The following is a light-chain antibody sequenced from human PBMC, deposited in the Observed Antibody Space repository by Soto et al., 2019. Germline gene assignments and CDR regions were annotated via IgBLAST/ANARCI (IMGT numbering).Light chain of an antibody. CDR2: LVGSGNY. Sequence: QPVLTQSSSASASLGSSVKLTCTLSSGHSSYIIAWHQQQPGKAPRYLMKLVGSGNYNKGSGVPDRFSGSSSGADRYLTISNLQSEDEADYYCDTWDSNTQVFGGGTKVTVL. CDR1: SGHSSYI. J-gene: IGLJ2*01. V-gene: IGLV4-60*03. CDR3: DTWDSNTQV.